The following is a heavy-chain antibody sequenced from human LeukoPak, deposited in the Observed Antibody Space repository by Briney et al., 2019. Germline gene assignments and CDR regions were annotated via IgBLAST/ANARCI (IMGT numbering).Heavy chain of an antibody. CDR3: AKEGYCSSTSWPEVYYYYYGMDV. J-gene: IGHJ6*01. D-gene: IGHD2-2*01. CDR1: VFTFSIYA. Sequence: GGSLRLFCAASVFTFSIYAMRCVRRAPGKGLEWVSSISCRGGNTYHADSVKGRLTISRDNSENTMYLQMNSLRAEDTAVYYCAKEGYCSSTSWPEVYYYYYGMDVWG. CDR2: ISCRGGNT. V-gene: IGHV3-23*01.